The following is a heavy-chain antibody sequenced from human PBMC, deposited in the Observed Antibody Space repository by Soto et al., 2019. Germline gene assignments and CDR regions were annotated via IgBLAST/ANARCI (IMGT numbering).Heavy chain of an antibody. CDR2: IYYSGST. D-gene: IGHD6-13*01. CDR3: ARGPGIAAAGPPWGMDG. V-gene: IGHV4-59*01. CDR1: GGSISSYY. J-gene: IGHJ6*02. Sequence: SETLSLTCTVSGGSISSYYWSWIRHPPGKGLEWIGYIYYSGSTNYNPSLRSRVTISVDTSKNQFSLKLSSVTAADTAVYYCARGPGIAAAGPPWGMDGWGQGTTVTVSS.